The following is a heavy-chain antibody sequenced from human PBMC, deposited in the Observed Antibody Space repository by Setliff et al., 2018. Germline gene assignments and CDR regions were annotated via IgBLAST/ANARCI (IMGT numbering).Heavy chain of an antibody. CDR3: AREVGTSTSSDAFDV. D-gene: IGHD1-26*01. Sequence: PGKGLEWIAYIYHSGSAYYNPSLKSRVTMSVDTSKNQFSLHLTSVTAADTAVYYCAREVGTSTSSDAFDVWGQGMMVTVSS. J-gene: IGHJ3*01. CDR2: IYHSGSA. V-gene: IGHV4-30-4*01.